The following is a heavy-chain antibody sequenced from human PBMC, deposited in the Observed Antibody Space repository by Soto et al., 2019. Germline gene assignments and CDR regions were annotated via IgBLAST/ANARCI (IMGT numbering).Heavy chain of an antibody. CDR3: ARDIYDFWSGYYPKYYMDV. CDR2: IKQDGSEK. J-gene: IGHJ6*03. CDR1: GCTCSSYW. Sequence: GGSLRLSCAASGCTCSSYWMSWVRQAPGKGLEWVANIKQDGSEKYYVDSVKGRFTTSRDNAKNSLYLQMNSLRAEDTAVYYCARDIYDFWSGYYPKYYMDVWGKGTTVTVSS. V-gene: IGHV3-7*01. D-gene: IGHD3-3*01.